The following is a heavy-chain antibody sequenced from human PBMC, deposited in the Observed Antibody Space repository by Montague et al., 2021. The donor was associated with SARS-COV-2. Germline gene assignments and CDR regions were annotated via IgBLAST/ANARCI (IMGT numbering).Heavy chain of an antibody. Sequence: SETLSLTCTVSGGSISTHFWNWIRQPPGKGLEWIGHIYSSGSTHYNPSLRSRLTMSVDTSKNQFSLRLTSVTAADTAVYYCARVTVGDFWIGNYFDYWGQGTTVTVSS. D-gene: IGHD3-3*01. CDR1: GGSISTHF. CDR3: ARVTVGDFWIGNYFDY. CDR2: IYSSGST. J-gene: IGHJ4*02. V-gene: IGHV4-4*07.